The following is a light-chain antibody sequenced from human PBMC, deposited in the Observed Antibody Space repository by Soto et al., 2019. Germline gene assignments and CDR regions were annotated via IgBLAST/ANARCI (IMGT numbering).Light chain of an antibody. CDR2: GAV. CDR3: QQYNGWLWT. V-gene: IGKV3D-15*01. CDR1: QSVSGN. Sequence: IVITQSPATLSASPGERVTLSCRVSQSVSGNLAWYQQKPGQAPRLLIYGAVTRATGIPARFSGRGSGTEFTLTITSLQSEDFAVYFCQQYNGWLWTFGQGTKVDIK. J-gene: IGKJ1*01.